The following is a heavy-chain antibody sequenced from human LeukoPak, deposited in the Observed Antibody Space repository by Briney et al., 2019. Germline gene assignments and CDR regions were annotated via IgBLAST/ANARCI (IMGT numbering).Heavy chain of an antibody. J-gene: IGHJ3*02. V-gene: IGHV3-23*01. D-gene: IGHD1-1*01. CDR2: ISASGDVT. CDR3: AKSLFTSATGTGRAFHI. CDR1: RFSLSTYP. Sequence: AGGSLRLSCAAFRFSLSTYPMGWVRQAPGKGLEWVSGISASGDVTFHADPVKGRFTISRDNSKNTLYLQMTSLRAEDTAEYYCAKSLFTSATGTGRAFHIWGQGTMVTVSS.